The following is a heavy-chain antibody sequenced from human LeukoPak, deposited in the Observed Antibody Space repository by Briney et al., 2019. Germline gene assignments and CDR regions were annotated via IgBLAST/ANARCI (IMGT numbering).Heavy chain of an antibody. CDR1: GGSISSYY. CDR2: IYYSGST. Sequence: SETLSLTCTVSGGSISSYYWSWIRQPPGKGLEWIGYIYYSGSTNYNPSLKSRVTISVDTSKNQFSLKLSSVTAADTAVYYCARDYGFWSGYYEMSYWGQGTLVTASS. V-gene: IGHV4-59*01. J-gene: IGHJ4*02. D-gene: IGHD3-3*01. CDR3: ARDYGFWSGYYEMSY.